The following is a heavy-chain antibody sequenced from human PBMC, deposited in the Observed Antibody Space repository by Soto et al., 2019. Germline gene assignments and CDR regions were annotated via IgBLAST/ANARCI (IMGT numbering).Heavy chain of an antibody. V-gene: IGHV3-21*04. Sequence: PGGSLRLSCAASGFTFSSYSMNWVRQAPGKGLEWVSSISSSSTYIYYADSMKGRFTISRDNAKNSLYLQMNSLRAEDTALYYCAKDTGFSGRAPDSRSYFDYWGQGTLVTVS. CDR2: ISSSSTYI. D-gene: IGHD2-15*01. CDR3: AKDTGFSGRAPDSRSYFDY. CDR1: GFTFSSYS. J-gene: IGHJ4*02.